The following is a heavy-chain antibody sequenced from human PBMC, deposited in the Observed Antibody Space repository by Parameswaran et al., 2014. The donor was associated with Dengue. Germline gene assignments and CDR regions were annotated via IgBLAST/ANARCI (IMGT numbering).Heavy chain of an antibody. CDR1: GGSFSGYY. D-gene: IGHD4-17*01. V-gene: IGHV4-34*01. CDR3: ARDNGDYNWFDP. J-gene: IGHJ5*02. CDR2: INHSGST. Sequence: GSLRLSCAVYGGSFSGYYWSWIRQPPGKGLEWIGEINHSGSTNYNPSLKSRVTISVDTSKNQFSLKLSSVTAADTAVYYCARDNGDYNWFDPWGQGTLVTVSS.